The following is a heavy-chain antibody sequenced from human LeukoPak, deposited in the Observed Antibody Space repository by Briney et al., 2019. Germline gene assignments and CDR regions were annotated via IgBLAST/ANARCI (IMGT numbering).Heavy chain of an antibody. Sequence: SQTLSLTCAISGDSVSSNSAAWNWIGQSPSRGLEWLGRTYYRSKWYNDYAVSVKSRITINPDTSKNQFSLQLNSVTPEDTAVYYCARGAAAARLSPYYYYYYMDVWGKGTTVTISS. CDR2: TYYRSKWYN. D-gene: IGHD6-13*01. CDR1: GDSVSSNSAA. CDR3: ARGAAAARLSPYYYYYYMDV. J-gene: IGHJ6*03. V-gene: IGHV6-1*01.